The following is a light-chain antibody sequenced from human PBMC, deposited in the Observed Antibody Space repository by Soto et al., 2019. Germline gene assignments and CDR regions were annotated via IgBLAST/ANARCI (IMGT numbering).Light chain of an antibody. V-gene: IGKV1-27*01. CDR2: AAS. CDR1: QGISNY. J-gene: IGKJ1*01. Sequence: DIQMTQSPSSLSASVGDTVTITCRASQGISNYLAWYQQKPGQVPNLLIYAASTLQSGVPSRFSGSGSCTDFTRTISSLRPEDVATYYWQKYNNAPRTFGQGTKVEI. CDR3: QKYNNAPRT.